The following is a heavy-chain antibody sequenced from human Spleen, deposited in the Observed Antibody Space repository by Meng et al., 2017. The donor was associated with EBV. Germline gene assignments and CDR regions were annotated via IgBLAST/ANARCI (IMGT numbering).Heavy chain of an antibody. D-gene: IGHD6-19*01. J-gene: IGHJ4*02. V-gene: IGHV1-3*01. CDR2: INAGNGNT. CDR1: GYTFTSYA. CDR3: ARDPGSSGWYPDSLDY. Sequence: QVQLVQSGAEVKKPGXSVKVSCKASGYTFTSYAMHWVRQAPGQRLEWMGWINAGNGNTKYSQKFQGRVTITRDTSASTAYMELSSLRSEDTAVYYCARDPGSSGWYPDSLDYWGPGTLVTVSS.